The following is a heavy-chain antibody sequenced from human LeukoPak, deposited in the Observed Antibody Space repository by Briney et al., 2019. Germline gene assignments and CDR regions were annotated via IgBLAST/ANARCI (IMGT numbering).Heavy chain of an antibody. CDR2: IAHDGSIE. D-gene: IGHD6-19*01. J-gene: IGHJ4*02. V-gene: IGHV3-30*18. CDR3: AKEIHPRSSNGWPFDY. CDR1: GLTVSSYS. Sequence: TGGSLRLSCAASGLTVSSYSMNWVRKAPGKGLEWVAVIAHDGSIEYYTDSVKGRFIISRDNSRNTLYLQMNSLGTEDTAVYYCAKEIHPRSSNGWPFDYWGQGTLVTVSS.